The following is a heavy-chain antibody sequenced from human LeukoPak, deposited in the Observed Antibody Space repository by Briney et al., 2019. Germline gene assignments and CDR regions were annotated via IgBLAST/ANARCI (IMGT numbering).Heavy chain of an antibody. CDR2: ICGSDGSR. CDR3: AKGRGAFDI. J-gene: IGHJ3*02. D-gene: IGHD3-10*01. CDR1: GSTFSTYA. Sequence: GGSLRLSCAASGSTFSTYAMSWVRQAPGKGLEWVSAICGSDGSRYYADSVKGRFTISRDNSKNTLYLQMNSLRAEDTAVYYCAKGRGAFDIWGQGTMVTVSS. V-gene: IGHV3-23*01.